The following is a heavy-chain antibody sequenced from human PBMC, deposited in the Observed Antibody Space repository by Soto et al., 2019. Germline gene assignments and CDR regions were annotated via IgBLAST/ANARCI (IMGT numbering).Heavy chain of an antibody. J-gene: IGHJ2*01. CDR2: ISWNSGSI. V-gene: IGHV3-9*01. Sequence: EVQLVESGGGLVQPGRSLRLSCAASGFTFDDYAMHWVRQAPGKSLEWVSGISWNSGSIGYADSVKSRFTISRDNAKNSLYLQMNSLRAEDTALYYCAKDLRFSYCSGGSCYSPTFDLWGRGTLVTVSS. D-gene: IGHD2-15*01. CDR3: AKDLRFSYCSGGSCYSPTFDL. CDR1: GFTFDDYA.